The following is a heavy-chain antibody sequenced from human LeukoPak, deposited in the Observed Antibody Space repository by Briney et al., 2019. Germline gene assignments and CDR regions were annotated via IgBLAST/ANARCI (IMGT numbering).Heavy chain of an antibody. J-gene: IGHJ5*02. CDR2: IYTSGST. Sequence: SETLSLTCTVSGGSISSYYWSWIRQPPGKGLEWIGYIYTSGSTNYNPSLKSRVTISVDTSKNQFSLKLSSVTAADTAVYYCARHRVGYCSGGSCPNWFDPWGQGTLVTVSS. CDR1: GGSISSYY. V-gene: IGHV4-4*09. CDR3: ARHRVGYCSGGSCPNWFDP. D-gene: IGHD2-15*01.